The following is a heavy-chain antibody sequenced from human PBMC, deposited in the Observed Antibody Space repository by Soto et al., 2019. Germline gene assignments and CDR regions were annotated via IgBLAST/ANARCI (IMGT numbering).Heavy chain of an antibody. D-gene: IGHD2-21*01. Sequence: QVQLQQWGAGLLKPSETLSLTCAVYGGSFSGYYWSWVRQPPGKGLEWIGAINHSGGTNYNPSLNSRLTISVDTSRNQFSLKLSSVTAAETAVYYCAKGIEDLFVAGHIGWFDPWGQGTLVTVSS. CDR2: INHSGGT. CDR3: AKGIEDLFVAGHIGWFDP. V-gene: IGHV4-34*01. CDR1: GGSFSGYY. J-gene: IGHJ5*02.